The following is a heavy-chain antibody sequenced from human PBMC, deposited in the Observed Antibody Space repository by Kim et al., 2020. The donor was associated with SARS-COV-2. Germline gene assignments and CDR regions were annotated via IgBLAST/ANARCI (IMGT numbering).Heavy chain of an antibody. J-gene: IGHJ6*03. V-gene: IGHV1-46*01. CDR1: GYFYSNNH. D-gene: IGHD3-10*01. Sequence: ASVKVSCIPTGYFYSNNHINWVRQAPGHGLEWMGIINPRGGATDYAQKFRGRVTMASDSSTGKIYMELSGLKSEDTAIYYCARGSPWSSTGSYRVDYSYMDVWGKGTRVTVSS. CDR3: ARGSPWSSTGSYRVDYSYMDV. CDR2: INPRGGAT.